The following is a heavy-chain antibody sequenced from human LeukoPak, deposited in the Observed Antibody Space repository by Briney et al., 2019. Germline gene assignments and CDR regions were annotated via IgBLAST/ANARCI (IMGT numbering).Heavy chain of an antibody. J-gene: IGHJ3*02. CDR3: ARGDYDSSGYAFDI. V-gene: IGHV1-2*02. Sequence: ASVKVSCKASGYTFTGYYIHWVRQAPGQGLEWMGWINPNSGGTNYAQKFQGRVTMTRDTSISTAYMELSRLRSDDTAVYYCARGDYDSSGYAFDIWGQGTMVTVSS. CDR1: GYTFTGYY. CDR2: INPNSGGT. D-gene: IGHD3-22*01.